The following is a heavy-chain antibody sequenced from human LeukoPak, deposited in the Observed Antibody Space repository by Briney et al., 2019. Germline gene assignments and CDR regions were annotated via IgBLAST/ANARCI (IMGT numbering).Heavy chain of an antibody. J-gene: IGHJ4*02. D-gene: IGHD6-13*01. CDR1: GGSIIDTNYF. V-gene: IGHV4-39*02. CDR2: IYYRGNT. CDR3: ARRKVAAEIDY. Sequence: PSETLSLTCTVSGGSIIDTNYFWGWIRQPPGKGLEWIGSIYYRGNTYYSPSLKSRVTLFVDTSKNHFSLKLSSVTAADTVTYYCARRKVAAEIDYWGQGTLVTVSS.